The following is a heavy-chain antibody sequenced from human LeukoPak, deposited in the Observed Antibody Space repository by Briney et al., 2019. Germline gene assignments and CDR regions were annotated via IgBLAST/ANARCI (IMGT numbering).Heavy chain of an antibody. J-gene: IGHJ6*03. CDR2: ISGSGGST. V-gene: IGHV3-23*01. D-gene: IGHD5-24*01. Sequence: GGSLRLSCVGSGFAFGVHAMSWVRQAPGKGLEWVSAISGSGGSTYYADSVKGRFTISRDNSKNTLYLQMNSLRAEDTAVYYCAKDRAGYKDYYYYYMDVWGKGTTVTVSS. CDR3: AKDRAGYKDYYYYYMDV. CDR1: GFAFGVHA.